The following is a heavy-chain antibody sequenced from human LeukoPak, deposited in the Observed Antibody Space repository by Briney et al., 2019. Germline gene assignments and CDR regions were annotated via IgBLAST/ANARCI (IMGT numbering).Heavy chain of an antibody. CDR2: IWYDGSNK. V-gene: IGHV3-33*06. D-gene: IGHD3-22*01. CDR3: AKELDSSGYFDY. Sequence: PGGSLRLSCVASGFTFGSYGMHWVRQAPGKGLEWVAIIWYDGSNKYYADSVKGRFTISRDNSKNTLFLQMNSLRADDTAVYYCAKELDSSGYFDYWGQGTLVTVSS. CDR1: GFTFGSYG. J-gene: IGHJ4*02.